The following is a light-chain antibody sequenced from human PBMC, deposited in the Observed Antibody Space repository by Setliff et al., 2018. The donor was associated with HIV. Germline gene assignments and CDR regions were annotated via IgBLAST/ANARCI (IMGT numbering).Light chain of an antibody. CDR2: GAS. J-gene: IGKJ5*01. V-gene: IGKV3-15*01. Sequence: EIVMTQSPATLSVSPGERATLPCRASQSVGRNLAWYQQKPGQAPRLLIYGASSGANGIPASFSGSGSGTEFTLTISNLQSEDLAVYYCQQYNNWPYTFGQGTRLEIK. CDR3: QQYNNWPYT. CDR1: QSVGRN.